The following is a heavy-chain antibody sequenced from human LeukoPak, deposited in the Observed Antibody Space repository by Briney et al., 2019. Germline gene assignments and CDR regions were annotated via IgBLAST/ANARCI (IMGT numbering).Heavy chain of an antibody. Sequence: GGSLRLSCAASAFTFSTYSMNWVRQAPGKGLEWVSSISSSSSYIYYADSVKGRFTISRDNAKNSLYLQMNSLRAEDTAVYYCARAQIVGPSSYYYYGMDVWGQGTTVTVSS. D-gene: IGHD1-26*01. CDR2: ISSSSSYI. CDR1: AFTFSTYS. J-gene: IGHJ6*02. V-gene: IGHV3-21*01. CDR3: ARAQIVGPSSYYYYGMDV.